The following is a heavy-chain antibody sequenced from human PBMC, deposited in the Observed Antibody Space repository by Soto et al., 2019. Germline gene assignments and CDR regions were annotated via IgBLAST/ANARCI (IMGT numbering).Heavy chain of an antibody. CDR1: GYSFKSYW. V-gene: IGHV5-51*01. CDR3: ARPWGYCSSTSCPLDV. D-gene: IGHD2-2*01. CDR2: IYPGDSDS. J-gene: IGHJ6*02. Sequence: GESLKISCKGSGYSFKSYWIGWVRQMPGKGLEWMGIIYPGDSDSRYSPSFQGQVTISADKSISTAYLQWSSLKASDTAMYYCARPWGYCSSTSCPLDVWGQGTTVTVSS.